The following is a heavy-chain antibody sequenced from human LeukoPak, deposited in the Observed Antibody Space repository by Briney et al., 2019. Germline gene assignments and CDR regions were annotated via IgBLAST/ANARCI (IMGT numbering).Heavy chain of an antibody. CDR1: EFTFSSYA. CDR3: ARGPYGSGSPLLIDY. V-gene: IGHV3-30-3*01. J-gene: IGHJ4*02. Sequence: PGGSLRLSCAASEFTFSSYAMHWVRQAPGKGLEWVAVISYDGSNKYYADSVKGRFTISRDNSKNTLYLQMNSLRAEDTAVYYCARGPYGSGSPLLIDYWGQGTLVTVSS. D-gene: IGHD3-10*01. CDR2: ISYDGSNK.